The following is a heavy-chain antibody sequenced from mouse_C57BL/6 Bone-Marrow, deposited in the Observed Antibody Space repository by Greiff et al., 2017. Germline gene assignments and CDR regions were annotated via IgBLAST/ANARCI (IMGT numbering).Heavy chain of an antibody. J-gene: IGHJ3*01. V-gene: IGHV1-81*01. CDR3: ASPIYDGTAWVAY. CDR2: IYPRSGNT. Sequence: QVQLQQSGAELARPGASVKLSCKASGYTFTSYGISWVKQRTGQGLEWIGEIYPRSGNTYYNEKFKGKATLTADKSSSTAYMELRSLTSEDSAVYFCASPIYDGTAWVAYWGQGTLVTVSA. D-gene: IGHD2-1*01. CDR1: GYTFTSYG.